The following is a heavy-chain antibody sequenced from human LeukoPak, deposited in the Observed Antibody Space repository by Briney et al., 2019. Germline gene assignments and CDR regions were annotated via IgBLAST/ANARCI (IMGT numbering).Heavy chain of an antibody. V-gene: IGHV3-30*02. CDR2: ISYDGGED. Sequence: GGSLRLSCAASGVTFRSSVMHWVRQAPGKGLEWVALISYDGGEDYYADSVKGRFSISRDNFRNTLYLQMSSLRDEDTAVYYCTNFDHWGQGTLVTVSS. J-gene: IGHJ4*02. CDR1: GVTFRSSV. CDR3: TNFDH.